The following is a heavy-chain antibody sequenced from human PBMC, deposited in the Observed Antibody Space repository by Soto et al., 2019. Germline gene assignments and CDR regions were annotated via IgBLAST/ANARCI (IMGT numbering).Heavy chain of an antibody. CDR2: ISGSGGST. CDR1: GFTFSSYA. J-gene: IGHJ4*02. CDR3: AKDTPPGWEWLRLPFDY. D-gene: IGHD5-12*01. Sequence: GGSLRLSCAASGFTFSSYAMSWVRQAPGKGLEWVSAISGSGGSTYYADSVKGRFTISRDNSKNTLYLQMNSLRAEDTAVYYCAKDTPPGWEWLRLPFDYWGQGTLVTVSS. V-gene: IGHV3-23*01.